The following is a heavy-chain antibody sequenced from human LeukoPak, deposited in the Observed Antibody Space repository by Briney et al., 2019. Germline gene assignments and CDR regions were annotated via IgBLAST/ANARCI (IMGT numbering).Heavy chain of an antibody. CDR3: ARGPGGSGWYRRYYFDY. D-gene: IGHD6-19*01. Sequence: ASVKVSCKASGYTFTCYGISWVRQAPGQGLEWMGWISAYNGNTNYAQKLQGRGTMTTDTSTCTAYMELRSLRSDDTAVYYCARGPGGSGWYRRYYFDYWGQGTLVTVSS. V-gene: IGHV1-18*01. J-gene: IGHJ4*02. CDR2: ISAYNGNT. CDR1: GYTFTCYG.